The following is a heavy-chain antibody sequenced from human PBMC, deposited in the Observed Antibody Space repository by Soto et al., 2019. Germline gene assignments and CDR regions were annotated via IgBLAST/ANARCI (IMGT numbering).Heavy chain of an antibody. J-gene: IGHJ4*02. Sequence: GGSLRLSCVASGLTFGSRAMSWVRQAPGEGLQWVSTITDTGGDAKYADPVRGRFVISRDNSKKTLYLQMTSLTAEDSAMYFCARGSTDSYPGSRIFDFWGRGTLVTVS. CDR2: ITDTGGDA. CDR1: GLTFGSRA. D-gene: IGHD3-10*01. V-gene: IGHV3-23*01. CDR3: ARGSTDSYPGSRIFDF.